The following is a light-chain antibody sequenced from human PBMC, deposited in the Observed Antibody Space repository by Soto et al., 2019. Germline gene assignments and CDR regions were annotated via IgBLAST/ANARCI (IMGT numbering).Light chain of an antibody. J-gene: IGKJ1*01. V-gene: IGKV3-20*01. CDR2: AAS. CDR1: QSVSSSY. Sequence: DIVLTQSPGTLPLSPGERATLSCRASQSVSSSYLSWYQQKPGQAPRLRLDAASSRAAVIPDRFRGSGSGTDFTLTISRLEPEDSGVDYCQQFVNSPPSWAFGEGTKVEIK. CDR3: QQFVNSPPSWA.